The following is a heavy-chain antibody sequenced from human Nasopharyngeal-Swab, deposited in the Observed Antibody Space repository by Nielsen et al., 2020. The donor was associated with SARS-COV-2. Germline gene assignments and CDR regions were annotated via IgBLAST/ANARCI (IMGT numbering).Heavy chain of an antibody. V-gene: IGHV4-31*03. D-gene: IGHD1-20*01. CDR3: ARAKSNWNPNWFDP. CDR2: IYYSGST. CDR1: GGSISSGGYY. J-gene: IGHJ5*02. Sequence: SDTLSLTCTVSGGSISSGGYYWSWILQHPGKGLEWIGYIYYSGSTYYNPSLKSRVTISVDTSKNQFSLKPSSVTAADTAVYYCARAKSNWNPNWFDPWGQGTLVTVSS.